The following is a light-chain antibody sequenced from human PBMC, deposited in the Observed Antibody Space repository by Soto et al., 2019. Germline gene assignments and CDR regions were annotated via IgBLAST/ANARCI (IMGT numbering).Light chain of an antibody. V-gene: IGLV2-14*01. Sequence: QSALTQPASVSGSPGQSITISCTGTSSDVGGYNYVSWYQQHPGKAPKLMIYEVSNQPSGVSNRFSGSKSGNTASLTISGLQAEDEADYYCSSYTSRSTPWVFGGGTKVTVL. J-gene: IGLJ3*02. CDR1: SSDVGGYNY. CDR3: SSYTSRSTPWV. CDR2: EVS.